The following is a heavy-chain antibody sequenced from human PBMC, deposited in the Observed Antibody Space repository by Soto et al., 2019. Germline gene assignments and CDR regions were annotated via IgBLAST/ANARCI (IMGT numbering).Heavy chain of an antibody. CDR1: GFTFSSYG. CDR2: ISYDGSNK. V-gene: IGHV3-30*18. CDR3: AKDLYNYYGMDV. Sequence: LRLSCAASGFTFSSYGMHWVRQAPGKGLEWVAVISYDGSNKYYADSVKGRFTISRDNSKNTLYLQMNSLRAEDTAVYYCAKDLYNYYGMDVWGQGTTVTVSS. J-gene: IGHJ6*02.